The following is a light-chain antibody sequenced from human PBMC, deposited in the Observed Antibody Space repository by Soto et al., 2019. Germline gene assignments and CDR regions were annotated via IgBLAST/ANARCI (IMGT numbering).Light chain of an antibody. CDR1: QSVSIN. CDR3: QEYDNWPPEGT. CDR2: GAS. J-gene: IGKJ1*01. Sequence: TVLTQSPATLSVSPGERASLSCRASQSVSINLAWYQQKPGQAPRLLIYGASTRATGIPARFSGSGSGTEFTLTINSLQSEDFAVYNCQEYDNWPPEGTFGQGTKVDIK. V-gene: IGKV3-15*01.